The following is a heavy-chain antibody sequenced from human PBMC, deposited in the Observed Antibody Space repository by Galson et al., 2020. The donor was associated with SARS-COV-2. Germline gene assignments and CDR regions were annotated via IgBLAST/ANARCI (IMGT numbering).Heavy chain of an antibody. Sequence: SETLSLTCTVSGGSISSGSYYWSWIRHPAGKGLEWIGRIYPSGSTNYNHTPKSPATLSVDTSKNKFSLKLSSVTAADTAVYYCAKVIPENYYDSSGYLHQENWFDPWGQGTLVTVSS. CDR3: AKVIPENYYDSSGYLHQENWFDP. V-gene: IGHV4-61*02. CDR1: GGSISSGSYY. J-gene: IGHJ5*02. D-gene: IGHD3-22*01. CDR2: IYPSGST.